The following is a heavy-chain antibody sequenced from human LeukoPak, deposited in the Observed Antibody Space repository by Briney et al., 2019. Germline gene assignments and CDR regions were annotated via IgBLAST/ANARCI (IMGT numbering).Heavy chain of an antibody. V-gene: IGHV4-31*03. J-gene: IGHJ4*02. D-gene: IGHD3-10*01. Sequence: SETLSLTCTVSGGSISSGGYYWSWIRQHPGKGLEWIGYIYYSGSTYYNPSLKSRVTISVDTSKNQFSLKLSSVTAADTAVYYCARVDRTDEGMGYWGQGTLVTVSS. CDR2: IYYSGST. CDR1: GGSISSGGYY. CDR3: ARVDRTDEGMGY.